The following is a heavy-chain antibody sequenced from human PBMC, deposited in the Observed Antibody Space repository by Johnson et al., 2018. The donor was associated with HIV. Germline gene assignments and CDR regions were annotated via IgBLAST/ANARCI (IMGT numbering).Heavy chain of an antibody. CDR3: AKAKHHWAVAALDAFDI. J-gene: IGHJ3*02. CDR2: IRYDGSNK. Sequence: QVQLVESGGGVVQPGRSLRLSCAASGFTFSDYYMSWIRQAPGKGLEWVAFIRYDGSNKYYADSVKGRFTISRDNSKNTLYLQMNSLRAEDTAVYYCAKAKHHWAVAALDAFDIWGQGTMVTVSS. V-gene: IGHV3-30*02. CDR1: GFTFSDYY. D-gene: IGHD6-19*01.